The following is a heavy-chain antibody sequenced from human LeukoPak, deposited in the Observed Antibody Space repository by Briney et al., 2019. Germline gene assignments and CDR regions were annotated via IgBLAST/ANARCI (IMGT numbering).Heavy chain of an antibody. V-gene: IGHV4-39*07. D-gene: IGHD6-6*01. Sequence: SETLSLTCTVSGGSISSSSYYWGWIRQPPGKGLEWLGSIYYSGSTYYNPSLKSRVTISVDTSKNQFSLKLSSVTAADTAVYYCAREGYSSSNFDYWGQGTLVTVSS. J-gene: IGHJ4*02. CDR3: AREGYSSSNFDY. CDR1: GGSISSSSYY. CDR2: IYYSGST.